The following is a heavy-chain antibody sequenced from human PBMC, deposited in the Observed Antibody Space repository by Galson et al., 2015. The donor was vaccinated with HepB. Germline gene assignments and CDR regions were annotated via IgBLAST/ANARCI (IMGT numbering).Heavy chain of an antibody. Sequence: LSLTCTVSGGSISSGGYYWSWIRQHPGKGLKWIGYIFYSGSTYYNPSPRSRVTISVDTSKNQFSLKLSSVTAADTAVYYCARQPISGALSRRYYFDYWGQGTLVTVSS. D-gene: IGHD1-26*01. CDR2: IFYSGST. J-gene: IGHJ4*02. V-gene: IGHV4-31*03. CDR1: GGSISSGGYY. CDR3: ARQPISGALSRRYYFDY.